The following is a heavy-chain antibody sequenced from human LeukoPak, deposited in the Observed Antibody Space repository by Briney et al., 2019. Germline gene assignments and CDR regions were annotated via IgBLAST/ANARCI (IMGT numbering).Heavy chain of an antibody. J-gene: IGHJ6*02. Sequence: ASVKVSCKASGYTFTGYYIHWVRRAPGQGLEWMGWIDPNSSAANYARKFQGRVTMTRDTSITTAYMEVSRLRFDDTAVYYCARGMYGLDVWGQGTTVTVSS. CDR1: GYTFTGYY. CDR2: IDPNSSAA. V-gene: IGHV1-2*02. CDR3: ARGMYGLDV.